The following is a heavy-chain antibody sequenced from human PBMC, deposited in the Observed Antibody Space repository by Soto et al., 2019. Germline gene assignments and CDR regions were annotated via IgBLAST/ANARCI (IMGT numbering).Heavy chain of an antibody. J-gene: IGHJ6*02. D-gene: IGHD4-17*01. CDR2: IIPILGIA. Sequence: QVQLVQSGAEVKKPGSSVKVSCKASRGTFSSYTISWVRQAPGQGLEWMGRIIPILGIANYAQKFQGRVTITADKSTSTAYMELSSLRSEDTAVYYCATSQGDDGLVGMDVWGQGTTVTVSS. CDR3: ATSQGDDGLVGMDV. V-gene: IGHV1-69*02. CDR1: RGTFSSYT.